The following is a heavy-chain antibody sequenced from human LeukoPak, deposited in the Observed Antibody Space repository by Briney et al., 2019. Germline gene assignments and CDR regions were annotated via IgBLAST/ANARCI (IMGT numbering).Heavy chain of an antibody. CDR2: IIPIFGIA. CDR3: ARDYYDSSGYYWIDY. D-gene: IGHD3-22*01. Sequence: SVKVSCKASGGTFSSYAISWVRQAPGQGLEWMGRIIPIFGIANYAQKFQGGVTITADKSTSTAYMELSSLRSEDTAVYYCARDYYDSSGYYWIDYWGQGTLVTVSS. CDR1: GGTFSSYA. V-gene: IGHV1-69*04. J-gene: IGHJ4*02.